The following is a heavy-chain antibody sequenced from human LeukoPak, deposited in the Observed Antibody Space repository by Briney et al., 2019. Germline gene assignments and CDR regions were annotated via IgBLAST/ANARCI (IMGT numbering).Heavy chain of an antibody. CDR1: GFTFSSYW. Sequence: SGGSLRLSCAASGFTFSSYWMNWARQAPGKGLEWVASINHNGNVNYYVDSVKGRFTISRDNAKNSLYLQMNSLRAEDTALYYCAKAEGGSSWWGGNPTYYYYYYGMDVWGQGTTVTVSS. CDR2: INHNGNVN. CDR3: AKAEGGSSWWGGNPTYYYYYYGMDV. J-gene: IGHJ6*02. V-gene: IGHV3-7*03. D-gene: IGHD6-13*01.